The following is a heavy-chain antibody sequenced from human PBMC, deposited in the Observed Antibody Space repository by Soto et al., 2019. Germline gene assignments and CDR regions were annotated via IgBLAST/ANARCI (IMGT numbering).Heavy chain of an antibody. CDR3: ARRAFCGGDCTARPQDYYGMDV. CDR1: GYSFTNYW. CDR2: IFPGDSDT. J-gene: IGHJ6*02. D-gene: IGHD2-21*02. V-gene: IGHV5-51*01. Sequence: PGESLKISCKGSGYSFTNYWIGWVRQKPGKGLEWMGTIFPGDSDTRYSPSFQGQVTISADKSITTAYLQWSSLKASDTAIYYCARRAFCGGDCTARPQDYYGMDVWGQGTAVTVSS.